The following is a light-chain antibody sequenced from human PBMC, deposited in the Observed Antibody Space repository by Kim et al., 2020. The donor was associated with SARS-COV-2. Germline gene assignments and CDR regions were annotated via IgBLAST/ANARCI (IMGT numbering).Light chain of an antibody. CDR2: AAS. CDR3: QQSYSTPFT. CDR1: QTIDTY. J-gene: IGKJ4*01. Sequence: ASVGDRVTITCRASQTIDTYLNWYQQKPGKAPKLLIFAASSLQSGVPSRLSGSGSGTDFTLTISSLQPEDFATYYCQQSYSTPFTFGGGTKVDIK. V-gene: IGKV1-39*01.